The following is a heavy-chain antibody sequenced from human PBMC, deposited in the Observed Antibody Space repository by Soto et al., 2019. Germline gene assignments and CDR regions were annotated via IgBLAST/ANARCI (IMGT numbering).Heavy chain of an antibody. J-gene: IGHJ4*02. Sequence: QMQLQESGPGLVKPSETLSLACTVSGGSVSSPKYFWCSIRQPPGKLLEWVAYIYSNGKTNYKPSLKRRATISVDPAKNQCSLKLTSVTGAESAVYFCARTVMPVGNLPAFDKWGQGVLGTVSS. CDR1: GGSVSSPKYF. V-gene: IGHV4-61*01. D-gene: IGHD7-27*01. CDR2: IYSNGKT. CDR3: ARTVMPVGNLPAFDK.